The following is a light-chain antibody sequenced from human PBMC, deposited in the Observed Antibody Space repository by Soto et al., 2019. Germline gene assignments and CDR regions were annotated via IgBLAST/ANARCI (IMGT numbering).Light chain of an antibody. CDR3: QKYDRAPLA. CDR2: AAS. J-gene: IGKJ4*01. Sequence: DVQMTQSPSSLSASVGDRVTITCRAGQGINIYLAWYQQKPGKVPKLLIDAASTLQTGVPSRFRGSGSGTDFTLTFSSLQPEDVATYYCQKYDRAPLAFGGGTKVEIK. CDR1: QGINIY. V-gene: IGKV1-27*01.